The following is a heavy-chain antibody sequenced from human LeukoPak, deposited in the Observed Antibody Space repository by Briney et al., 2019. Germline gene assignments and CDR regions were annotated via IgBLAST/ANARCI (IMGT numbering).Heavy chain of an antibody. CDR3: ARGASGSSMSDY. CDR2: ISSSSSYI. CDR1: GFTFSSYS. V-gene: IGHV3-21*01. Sequence: GGSLRLSCAASGFTFSSYSMNWVRRAPGKGLEWVSSISSSSSYIYYADSVKGRFTISRDNAKNSLYLQMNSLRAEDTAVYYCARGASGSSMSDYWGQGTLVTVSS. J-gene: IGHJ4*02. D-gene: IGHD1-26*01.